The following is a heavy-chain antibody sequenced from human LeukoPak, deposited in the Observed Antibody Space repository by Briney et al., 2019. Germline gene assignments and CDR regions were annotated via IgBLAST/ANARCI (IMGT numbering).Heavy chain of an antibody. V-gene: IGHV4-34*01. Sequence: SETLSLTCAVYGGSFSDYYWNWIRQPPGKGLEWIGEINHSGSTNYNPSLKSRVTISVDRSKNEFSLHLSSVTAADTAVYYCASAYGSGTYYPLFDSWGQGTLVTVSS. D-gene: IGHD3-10*01. CDR2: INHSGST. CDR3: ASAYGSGTYYPLFDS. J-gene: IGHJ4*02. CDR1: GGSFSDYY.